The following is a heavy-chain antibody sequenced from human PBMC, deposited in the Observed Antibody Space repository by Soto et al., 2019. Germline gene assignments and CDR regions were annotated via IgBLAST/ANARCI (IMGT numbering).Heavy chain of an antibody. Sequence: EVQLSESGGDLRQPGGSLRLSCAASGFTFTNYAMTWVRQTPGKGLEWVSGISASGGLKYYADSVRGRFTVSSDNSKNILYLQMDNLRDEDTALYYCAREVGAPSGWLDPWGKGTQVTVSS. CDR2: ISASGGLK. V-gene: IGHV3-23*01. CDR1: GFTFTNYA. J-gene: IGHJ5*02. D-gene: IGHD1-26*01. CDR3: AREVGAPSGWLDP.